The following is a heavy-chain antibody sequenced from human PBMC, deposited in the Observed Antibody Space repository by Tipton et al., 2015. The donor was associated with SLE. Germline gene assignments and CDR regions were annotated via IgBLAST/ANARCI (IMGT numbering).Heavy chain of an antibody. CDR1: GGSINSYY. CDR3: ARHGDSLMPPDY. J-gene: IGHJ4*02. Sequence: GSLRLSCTVSGGSINSYYWSWIRQPPGKGLEWIGYIYYSGSTNYNPSLKSRVTISVDTSKNQFSLKLSSVTAADTAVYYCARHGDSLMPPDYWGQGTLVTVSS. V-gene: IGHV4-59*08. CDR2: IYYSGST. D-gene: IGHD2-2*01.